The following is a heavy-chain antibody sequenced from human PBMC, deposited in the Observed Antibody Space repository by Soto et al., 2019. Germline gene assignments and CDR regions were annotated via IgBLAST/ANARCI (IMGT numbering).Heavy chain of an antibody. D-gene: IGHD3-3*01. V-gene: IGHV1-69*12. Sequence: QVQLVQSGAEVKKPGSSVKVSCKASGGTFSSYAISWVRQAPGQGLEWMGGIIPIFGTANYAQKFQGRVTITADASTSTAYMALSSLRSEDTAVYYCASVRVRFLEWLGSEGWGQGTLVTVSS. CDR2: IIPIFGTA. CDR3: ASVRVRFLEWLGSEG. CDR1: GGTFSSYA. J-gene: IGHJ4*02.